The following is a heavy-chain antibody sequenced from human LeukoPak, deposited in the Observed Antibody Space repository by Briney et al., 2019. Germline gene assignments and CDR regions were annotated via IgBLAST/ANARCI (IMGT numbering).Heavy chain of an antibody. Sequence: PGGSLRLSCAASGLTFSSYGMHWVRQAPGKGLEWVAVIWYDGSNKYYADSVKGRFTISRDNSKNTLYLQMNSLRAEDTAVYYCAKDPSGRWSGSYVDYWGQGTLVTVSS. CDR2: IWYDGSNK. J-gene: IGHJ4*02. V-gene: IGHV3-33*06. CDR1: GLTFSSYG. CDR3: AKDPSGRWSGSYVDY. D-gene: IGHD1-26*01.